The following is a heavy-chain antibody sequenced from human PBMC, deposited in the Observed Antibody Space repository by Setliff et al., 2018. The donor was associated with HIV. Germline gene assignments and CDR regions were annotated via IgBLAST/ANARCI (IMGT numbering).Heavy chain of an antibody. Sequence: PGGSLRLSCAASGFSVSSDYMAWVRQAPGKGLEWLSFIYSGGGTYYGDSVKGRFTISRDNSENTVYLQMSSLRAEDTAVYYCAKVDWAGYKSVGFYYFTYRGQGTLVTVSS. CDR3: AKVDWAGYKSVGFYYFTY. CDR2: IYSGGGT. J-gene: IGHJ4*02. V-gene: IGHV3-53*01. D-gene: IGHD5-12*01. CDR1: GFSVSSDY.